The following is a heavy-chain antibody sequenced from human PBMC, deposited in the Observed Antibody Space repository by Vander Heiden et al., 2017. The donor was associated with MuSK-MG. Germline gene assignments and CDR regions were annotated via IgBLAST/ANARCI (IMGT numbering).Heavy chain of an antibody. CDR3: AKDLGYVSGYVGY. D-gene: IGHD3-9*01. CDR2: ISNDGVNK. Sequence: QVFLVESGGGVVQPGRSLRLRCTASRINLRNQGMHWGRQAPGKGLEWVALISNDGVNKDYADSVKVRFTIARDNSENTLYLQMNSMRPEDTAVYYCAKDLGYVSGYVGYWGQGTLIIVSS. V-gene: IGHV3-30*18. CDR1: RINLRNQG. J-gene: IGHJ4*02.